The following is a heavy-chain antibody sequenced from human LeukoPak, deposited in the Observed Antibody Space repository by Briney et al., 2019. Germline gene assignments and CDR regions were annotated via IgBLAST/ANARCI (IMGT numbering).Heavy chain of an antibody. Sequence: SETLSLTCTVSGGSISSSSYYWGWIRQPPGKGLEWIGSIYYSGSTYYNPSLKSRVTISVDTSKNQFSLKLSSVTAADTAVYYCARDQPYDCSSTSCSDPWGQGTLVTVSS. CDR2: IYYSGST. J-gene: IGHJ5*02. V-gene: IGHV4-39*07. CDR1: GGSISSSSYY. CDR3: ARDQPYDCSSTSCSDP. D-gene: IGHD2-2*01.